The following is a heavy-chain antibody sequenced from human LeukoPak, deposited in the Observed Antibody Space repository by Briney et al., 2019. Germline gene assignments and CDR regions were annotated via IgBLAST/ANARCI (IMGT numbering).Heavy chain of an antibody. CDR3: ARVTGYMIEDYFDY. V-gene: IGHV4-59*01. J-gene: IGHJ4*02. CDR2: IYYSGST. D-gene: IGHD3-22*01. CDR1: GGSISSYY. Sequence: SETLSLTCTVSGGSISSYYWSWIRQPPGKGLEWIGYIYYSGSTNYKPSLKSRVTISVETSKNQFSLKLRPVSAADTAVYYCARVTGYMIEDYFDYWGQGTLVTVSS.